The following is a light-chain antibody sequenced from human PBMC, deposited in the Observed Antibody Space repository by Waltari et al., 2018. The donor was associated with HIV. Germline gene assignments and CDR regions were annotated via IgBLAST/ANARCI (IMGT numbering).Light chain of an antibody. V-gene: IGLV1-47*01. CDR1: TSNIGSYY. Sequence: QSVLTQPPSASGPPGKRVTISCSGSTSNIGSYYVYWYQHTPGTAPKLLIYRNNQRPSGVPDRFSGSKSGTSASLAISGLRSEDEADYYCAAWDDSLSVVFGGGTKLTVL. CDR2: RNN. CDR3: AAWDDSLSVV. J-gene: IGLJ2*01.